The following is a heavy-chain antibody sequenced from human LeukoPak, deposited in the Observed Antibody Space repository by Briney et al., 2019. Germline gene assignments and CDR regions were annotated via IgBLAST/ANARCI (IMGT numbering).Heavy chain of an antibody. CDR2: ISTIGIT. CDR1: SGSISSSNYY. J-gene: IGHJ6*03. CDR3: ARDGCGGSCFHYYYYYMDV. V-gene: IGHV4-61*02. D-gene: IGHD2-15*01. Sequence: SETLSLTCTVSSGSISSSNYYWSWIRQPAGKGLEWIGRISTIGITNYNPSLNSRVTISIDTSKNQFSLKLSSVTAADTAVYYCARDGCGGSCFHYYYYYMDVWGKGTTVTISS.